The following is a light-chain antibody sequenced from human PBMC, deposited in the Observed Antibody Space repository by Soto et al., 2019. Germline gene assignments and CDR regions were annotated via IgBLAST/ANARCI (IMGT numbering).Light chain of an antibody. V-gene: IGKV1-5*01. CDR1: QSISNW. CDR3: QHYNSYSEA. CDR2: HAS. J-gene: IGKJ1*01. Sequence: DIKMTYPPSAVPAALGERVTITCCASQSISNWLAWYQQTPGTAPKVLIYHASNLQSGVPSRYSGSCSGTEFTLTISSLQPDDFATYYCQHYNSYSEAFGQGTKVDIK.